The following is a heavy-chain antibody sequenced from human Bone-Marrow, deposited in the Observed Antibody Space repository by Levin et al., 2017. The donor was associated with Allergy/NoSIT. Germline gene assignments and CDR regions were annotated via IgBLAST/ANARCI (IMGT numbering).Heavy chain of an antibody. CDR1: GLSLSTSGVG. D-gene: IGHD2-2*01. CDR2: IYWDGDK. J-gene: IGHJ4*02. Sequence: SGPTLVKPTQTLTLTCTFSGLSLSTSGVGVGWIRQPPGKALEWLALIYWDGDKRYSPSLRSRLTITKDTSKNQVVLTMTNMDPVDTATYYCAHRHCTSTSCYAGGMFDYWGQGTLVTVSS. V-gene: IGHV2-5*02. CDR3: AHRHCTSTSCYAGGMFDY.